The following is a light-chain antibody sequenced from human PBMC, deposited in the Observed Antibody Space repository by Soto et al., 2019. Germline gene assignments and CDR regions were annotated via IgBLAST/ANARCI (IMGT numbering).Light chain of an antibody. CDR1: SSDVGSFNR. CDR3: SSYTGSSTYV. Sequence: QSALTQPPSVSGSPGQSVTISCTGTSSDVGSFNRVSWYQQPPGTAPKLMVYEVSNRPSGVPDRFSGSKSGNTASLTISGLQAEDEADYYCSSYTGSSTYVFGTGTKLTGL. V-gene: IGLV2-18*02. J-gene: IGLJ1*01. CDR2: EVS.